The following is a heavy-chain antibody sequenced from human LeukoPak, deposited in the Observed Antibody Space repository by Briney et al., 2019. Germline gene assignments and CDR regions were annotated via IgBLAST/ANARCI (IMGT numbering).Heavy chain of an antibody. Sequence: SVKVSCKASGGTFSSYAFSWVRQAPGQGLEWMGGIIPMFGTAKYAQKFQGRVTMTRDMSTSTDYMELSSLRSEDTAIYYCARDNSVGDNAWWFDPWGQGTLVTVSS. CDR3: ARDNSVGDNAWWFDP. D-gene: IGHD1-26*01. CDR2: IIPMFGTA. J-gene: IGHJ5*02. CDR1: GGTFSSYA. V-gene: IGHV1-69*05.